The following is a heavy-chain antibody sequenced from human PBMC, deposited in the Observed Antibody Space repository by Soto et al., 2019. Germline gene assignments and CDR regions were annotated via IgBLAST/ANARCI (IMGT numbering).Heavy chain of an antibody. CDR3: ATEGERMVRGVITNDY. V-gene: IGHV3-30-3*01. J-gene: IGHJ4*02. D-gene: IGHD3-10*01. CDR2: ISYDGSNK. Sequence: QVQLVESGGGVVQPGRSLRLSCAASGFTFSSYAMHRVRQAPGKGLVWVAVISYDGSNKYYADSVKGRFTISRDNSKNTLYLQMKSLRAEDRAVYYCATEGERMVRGVITNDYWGQGTLVTVSS. CDR1: GFTFSSYA.